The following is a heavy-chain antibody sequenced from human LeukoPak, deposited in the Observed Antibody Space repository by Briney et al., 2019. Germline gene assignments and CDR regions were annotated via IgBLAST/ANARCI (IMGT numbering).Heavy chain of an antibody. Sequence: GGSLRLSCAASGFTFSSYSMNWVRQAPGKGLEWVSYISSSSSTIYYADSVKGRFTISRDNAKKSLYLQMNSLRAEDTAVYYCARDGPWIQLSSPRAFDIWGKGTTVTVSS. V-gene: IGHV3-48*01. CDR2: ISSSSSTI. J-gene: IGHJ6*04. CDR3: ARDGPWIQLSSPRAFDI. D-gene: IGHD5-18*01. CDR1: GFTFSSYS.